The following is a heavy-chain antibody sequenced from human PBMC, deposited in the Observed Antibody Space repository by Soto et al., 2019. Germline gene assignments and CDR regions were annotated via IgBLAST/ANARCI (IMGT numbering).Heavy chain of an antibody. V-gene: IGHV1-69*02. D-gene: IGHD6-19*01. CDR3: ARNPRAVAAMHMDV. Sequence: SVKVSSKASLGTLSSYSLNWLQQAPGQGLEWMGRIIPILGIGDYAQRFQGRVTITADKSTSTVYMELSSLRSEDTAVYYCARNPRAVAAMHMDVWGKGTMVTVS. CDR2: IIPILGIG. CDR1: LGTLSSYS. J-gene: IGHJ6*03.